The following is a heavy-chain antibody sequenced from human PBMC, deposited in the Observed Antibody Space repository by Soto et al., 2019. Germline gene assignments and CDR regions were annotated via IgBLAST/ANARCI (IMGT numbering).Heavy chain of an antibody. D-gene: IGHD6-13*01. J-gene: IGHJ4*02. CDR2: ISYDGSNK. Sequence: GESLKISCAASGFTFSSYAMHWVRQAPGKGLEWVAVISYDGSNKYYADSVKGRFTISRDNSKNTLYLQMNSLRAEDTAVYYCARYRSSWYYFDYGGQGALVTVSS. V-gene: IGHV3-30-3*01. CDR1: GFTFSSYA. CDR3: ARYRSSWYYFDY.